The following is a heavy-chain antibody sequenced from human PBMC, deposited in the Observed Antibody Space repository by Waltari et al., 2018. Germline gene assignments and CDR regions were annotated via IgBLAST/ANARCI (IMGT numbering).Heavy chain of an antibody. CDR3: ARREGYNSLDY. Sequence: QVQLQESGPGLVKPSQTLSLTCSVSGGSVNNGEFFWSWIRQPPGKGREWIGYIYYSGGTYYNPSLKSRLTMSVDTSKNQFSLNLRSVTAADTAVYYCARREGYNSLDYWGQGILVTVSS. CDR2: IYYSGGT. J-gene: IGHJ4*02. CDR1: GGSVNNGEFF. D-gene: IGHD1-1*01. V-gene: IGHV4-30-4*01.